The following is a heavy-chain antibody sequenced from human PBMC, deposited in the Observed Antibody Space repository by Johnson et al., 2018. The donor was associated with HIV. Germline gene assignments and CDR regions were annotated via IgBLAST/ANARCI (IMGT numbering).Heavy chain of an antibody. D-gene: IGHD4-17*01. V-gene: IGHV3-64*01. CDR1: GFTFSIYA. CDR3: ARGNGDYSDAFDI. CDR2: ISSNGGST. Sequence: MLLVESGGGLVQPGGSLRLSCAASGFTFSIYAIHWVRPAPGKGLEYVSAISSNGGSTFYSISVKGRFTISRDNYKNTLYLQMGSLRAEDMAVYYCARGNGDYSDAFDIWGQGTMVTVSS. J-gene: IGHJ3*02.